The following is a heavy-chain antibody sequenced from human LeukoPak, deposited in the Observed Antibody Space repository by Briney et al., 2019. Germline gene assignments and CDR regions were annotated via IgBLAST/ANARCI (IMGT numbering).Heavy chain of an antibody. Sequence: GGSLRLSCAASGFTFSNYAMSWVRQAPGKGLEWVSAISGSGGSTYHADSVKGRFTISRDNSENTLYLQMNSLRAEDTAVYYCARHYYGSGSYYPYFDYWGQGILVTVPS. V-gene: IGHV3-23*01. J-gene: IGHJ4*02. D-gene: IGHD3-10*01. CDR3: ARHYYGSGSYYPYFDY. CDR2: ISGSGGST. CDR1: GFTFSNYA.